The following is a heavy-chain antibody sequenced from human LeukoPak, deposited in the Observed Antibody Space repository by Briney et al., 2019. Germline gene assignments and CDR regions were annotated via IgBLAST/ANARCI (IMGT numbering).Heavy chain of an antibody. CDR1: GFTFSSYE. J-gene: IGHJ4*02. CDR2: ISSSGSTI. D-gene: IGHD6-19*01. CDR3: ARETSSGWYLMSYFDY. V-gene: IGHV3-48*03. Sequence: GGSLRLSCAASGFTFSSYEMNWVRQAPGKGLEWVSYISSSGSTIYYADSVKGRFTISRDNAKNSLYLQMNSLRAEDTAVYYCARETSSGWYLMSYFDYWGQGTLVTVSS.